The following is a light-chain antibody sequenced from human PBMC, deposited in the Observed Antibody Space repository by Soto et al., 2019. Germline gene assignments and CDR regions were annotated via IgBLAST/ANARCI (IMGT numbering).Light chain of an antibody. CDR1: QSVSVSSNY. CDR2: GAS. Sequence: EIVLTQSPGTLSLSPGERATLSCRASQSVSVSSNYLAWYQQKPGQAPRLLIYGASSRATGVPDRFSGSGSGTDFTLTISRLEPEDFAEYYCQQYGSSPQTFGQGTKVDIK. CDR3: QQYGSSPQT. J-gene: IGKJ1*01. V-gene: IGKV3-20*01.